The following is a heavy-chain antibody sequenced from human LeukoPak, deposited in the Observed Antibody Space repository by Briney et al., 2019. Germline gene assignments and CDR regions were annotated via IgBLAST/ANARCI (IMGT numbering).Heavy chain of an antibody. V-gene: IGHV3-7*01. CDR1: GFTFSSYW. J-gene: IGHJ5*02. CDR3: ASFPHLRNLFRPNWFDP. CDR2: IKQDGSEK. Sequence: GGSLRLSCAASGFTFSSYWMSWVRQAPGKGLEWVTNIKQDGSEKYYVDSVKGRFTISRDNAKNSLYLQMNSLRAEDTAVYYCASFPHLRNLFRPNWFDPWGQGTLVTVSS. D-gene: IGHD1-7*01.